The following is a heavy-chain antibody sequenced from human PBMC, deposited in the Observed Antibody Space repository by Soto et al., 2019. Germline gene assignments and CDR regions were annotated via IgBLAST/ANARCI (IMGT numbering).Heavy chain of an antibody. CDR3: ERDTGNSFDY. J-gene: IGHJ4*02. CDR2: ISQHNGNT. Sequence: HVQLVQSGGELKKPGASVKVSCNTSGYTFNTYFITWVRQAPGQGLEWMGWISQHNGNTNYAEKFQGRVTMNADTITKAAYMELRNLRIDDTAGYYCERDTGNSFDYWGQGTPVTVSS. V-gene: IGHV1-18*01. CDR1: GYTFNTYF.